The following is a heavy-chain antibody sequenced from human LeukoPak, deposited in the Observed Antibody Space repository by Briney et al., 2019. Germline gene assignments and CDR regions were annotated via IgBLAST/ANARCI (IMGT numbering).Heavy chain of an antibody. CDR3: AKSLYGGCDY. Sequence: GGSLPLSCAASGFRFSTYAMSWVRQAPGKGLEWVSGVNGNGGSTSYAASVKGRFTIFRDNSKNTVYLQMNSLRVEDTAVYYCAKSLYGGCDYWGQGTVVTVSS. CDR2: VNGNGGST. CDR1: GFRFSTYA. J-gene: IGHJ4*02. V-gene: IGHV3-23*01. D-gene: IGHD3-16*02.